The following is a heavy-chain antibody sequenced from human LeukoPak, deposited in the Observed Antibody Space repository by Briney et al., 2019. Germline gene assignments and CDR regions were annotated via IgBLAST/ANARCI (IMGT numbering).Heavy chain of an antibody. Sequence: GGSLRLSCAASGFTFSSYAMSRVRQAPGKGLEWVSAISGSGGSTYYADSVKGRFTISRDNSKNTLYLQMNSLRAEDTAVYYCAKIEIPGTPNYYGMDVWGQGTTVTVSS. CDR3: AKIEIPGTPNYYGMDV. V-gene: IGHV3-23*01. D-gene: IGHD1-14*01. CDR1: GFTFSSYA. CDR2: ISGSGGST. J-gene: IGHJ6*02.